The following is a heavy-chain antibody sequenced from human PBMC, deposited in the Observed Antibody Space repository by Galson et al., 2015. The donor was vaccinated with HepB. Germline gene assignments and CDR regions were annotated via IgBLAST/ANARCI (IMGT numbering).Heavy chain of an antibody. D-gene: IGHD1-26*01. Sequence: SLRLSCAASGFTFSSYSMNWVRQAPGKGLEWVSSISSSSSYIYYADSVKGRFTISRDNAKNSLYLQMSSLRAEDTAVYYCAREGQGGATPIFDYWGQGTLVTVSS. V-gene: IGHV3-21*01. J-gene: IGHJ4*02. CDR2: ISSSSSYI. CDR3: AREGQGGATPIFDY. CDR1: GFTFSSYS.